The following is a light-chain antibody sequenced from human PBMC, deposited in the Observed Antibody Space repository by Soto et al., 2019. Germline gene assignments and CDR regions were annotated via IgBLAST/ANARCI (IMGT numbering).Light chain of an antibody. Sequence: QSALTQPASVSGSPGQSITISCTGTSSDVGAYNYVSWYQQHSGKAPKLIIYEVSNRPSGVSNHFSGSKSGNTASLTISGLQAEDEADYYYSSYTSSSTYVFGAGTKLTVL. CDR3: SSYTSSSTYV. V-gene: IGLV2-14*01. CDR2: EVS. CDR1: SSDVGAYNY. J-gene: IGLJ1*01.